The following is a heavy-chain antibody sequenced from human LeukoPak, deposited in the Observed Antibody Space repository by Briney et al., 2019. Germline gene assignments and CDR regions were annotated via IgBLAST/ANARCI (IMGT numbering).Heavy chain of an antibody. D-gene: IGHD1-26*01. CDR2: ISPNGGGT. Sequence: ASVRVSCKASGYTFTAYFIHWVRQAPGQGLEWMGWISPNGGGTNYAQKFQGRVTMTRDTSISTAYMELSRLRSDDTAVYYCARETVAAGAVDYWGQGTLVTVSS. J-gene: IGHJ4*02. V-gene: IGHV1-2*02. CDR1: GYTFTAYF. CDR3: ARETVAAGAVDY.